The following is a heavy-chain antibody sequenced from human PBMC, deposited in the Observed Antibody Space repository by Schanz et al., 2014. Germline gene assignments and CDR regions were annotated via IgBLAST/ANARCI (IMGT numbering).Heavy chain of an antibody. J-gene: IGHJ4*02. Sequence: QVQLQESGPGLVKPSETLSLNCRISGSINSYYWSWIRQPPGKGLEWIAFIYSSGIANYNPSLESRVTISVHTSKNHFSLSLPSVTAADTATYYCARRVVPATMGLYFDLWGQGTLVTVSS. CDR2: IYSSGIA. D-gene: IGHD2-21*01. V-gene: IGHV4-59*08. CDR1: GSINSYY. CDR3: ARRVVPATMGLYFDL.